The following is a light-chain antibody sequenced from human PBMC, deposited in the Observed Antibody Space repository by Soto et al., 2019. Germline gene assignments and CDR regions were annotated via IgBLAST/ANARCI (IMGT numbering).Light chain of an antibody. CDR2: CAS. J-gene: IGKJ1*01. V-gene: IGKV3-20*01. Sequence: DIVLTQSPGTLSLSPGERATLSCRASQSVSNNYLAWYQQKPGQAPRLLIYCASNRATGIPDRFSGSGSGTDFTLTISRLELEDFAVYYCQQYGSSGRFGQGTKVDIK. CDR3: QQYGSSGR. CDR1: QSVSNNY.